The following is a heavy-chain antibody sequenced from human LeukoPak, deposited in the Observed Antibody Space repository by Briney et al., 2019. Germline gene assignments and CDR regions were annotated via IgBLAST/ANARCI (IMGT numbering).Heavy chain of an antibody. CDR3: ARARAGYCSGGNCYYPNYFDY. Sequence: GGSLRLSCAASGFTFSNYWMSWVRQAPGKGLEWVANIKQDGSEKYYVGSVKGRFTISRDNTKNSLYLQMNSLRAEDTAVYYCARARAGYCSGGNCYYPNYFDYWGQGTLVTVSS. CDR2: IKQDGSEK. J-gene: IGHJ4*02. D-gene: IGHD2-15*01. V-gene: IGHV3-7*01. CDR1: GFTFSNYW.